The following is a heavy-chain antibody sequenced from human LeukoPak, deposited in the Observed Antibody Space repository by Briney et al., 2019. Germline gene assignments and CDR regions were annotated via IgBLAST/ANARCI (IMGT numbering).Heavy chain of an antibody. V-gene: IGHV4-59*01. J-gene: IGHJ4*02. D-gene: IGHD6-13*01. CDR3: ARAGYQRPFDY. CDR1: GGSFSGYY. CDR2: MYYSGST. Sequence: SETLSLTCAVYGGSFSGYYWSWIRQPPGKGLEWIGDMYYSGSTNYNPSLKSRVTISVDTSKNQFSLKLSSVTAADTAVYYCARAGYQRPFDYWGQGTLVIVSS.